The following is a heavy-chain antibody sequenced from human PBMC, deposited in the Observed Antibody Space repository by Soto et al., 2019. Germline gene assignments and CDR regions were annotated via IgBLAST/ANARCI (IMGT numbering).Heavy chain of an antibody. Sequence: ASVKGSCKASGYTFTYYYVHWVRQDPGQGLECMGIVNPNGGSATYAQNFQGRVTVTRNTSTITVYMELSSLRSENTAVYYCARVRDSSDSTILGYWGQGTLVTVSS. CDR2: VNPNGGSA. CDR3: ARVRDSSDSTILGY. CDR1: GYTFTYYY. J-gene: IGHJ4*02. V-gene: IGHV1-46*01. D-gene: IGHD3-22*01.